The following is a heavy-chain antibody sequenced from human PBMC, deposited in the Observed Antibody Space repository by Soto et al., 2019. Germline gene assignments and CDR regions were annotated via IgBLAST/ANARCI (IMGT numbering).Heavy chain of an antibody. V-gene: IGHV1-18*01. CDR1: GYTFRNYG. CDR3: ARTPGSGSYSSF. D-gene: IGHD1-26*01. CDR2: VSAFNGDR. Sequence: QVQLVQSGAEVKKPGASMKVSCRASGYTFRNYGVTWVRQAPGQGLEWVGWVSAFNGDRNYAQKFRGRVTMTTDTSTSTAYMELRSLRSDDTAVYYCARTPGSGSYSSFWGQGTLVTVSA. J-gene: IGHJ4*02.